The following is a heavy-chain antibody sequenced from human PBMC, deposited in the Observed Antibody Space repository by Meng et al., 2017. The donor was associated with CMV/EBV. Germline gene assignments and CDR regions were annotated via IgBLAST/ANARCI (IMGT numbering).Heavy chain of an antibody. CDR3: ARDTMMIMSFDH. J-gene: IGHJ4*02. V-gene: IGHV1-18*01. CDR1: GYTFTQHG. Sequence: QVQLVQSGAEVRKPGAAVKVSCKASGYTFTQHGISWVRQAPGQVLEWMGWISGYNDNTKYARHLQGRVTMTTDTSTNTAYMELRSLRSDDTAIYYCARDTMMIMSFDHWGPGTLVTVSS. CDR2: ISGYNDNT. D-gene: IGHD3-22*01.